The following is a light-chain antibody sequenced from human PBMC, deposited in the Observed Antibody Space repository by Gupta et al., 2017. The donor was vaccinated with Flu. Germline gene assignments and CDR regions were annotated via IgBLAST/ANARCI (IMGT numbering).Light chain of an antibody. Sequence: DIKMTQSPSTLSASLGDRVTITCRSSQNINSNLAWYQQRPGSAPTLLIYKASVLESGVPSRFRGSGSGTEFTLTITSLQPNDFAIYHCQQYQSFSPYTFGQGTKVDTK. V-gene: IGKV1-5*03. J-gene: IGKJ2*01. CDR3: QQYQSFSPYT. CDR2: KAS. CDR1: QNINSN.